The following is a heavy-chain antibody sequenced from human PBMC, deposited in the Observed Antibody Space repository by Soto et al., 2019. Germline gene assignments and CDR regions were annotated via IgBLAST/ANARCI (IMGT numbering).Heavy chain of an antibody. CDR1: GGTFSSYS. CDR3: ARHVPAAGYYYGMDV. Sequence: QVQLVQSGAEVKKPGSSVKVSCKASGGTFSSYSISWVRQAPGQGLEWMGGIIPIFGTANYAQKFQGRVTMTADESTITAYMELSSLRSEDTAVYYWARHVPAAGYYYGMDVWGQGTTVTVSS. D-gene: IGHD2-2*01. CDR2: IIPIFGTA. J-gene: IGHJ6*02. V-gene: IGHV1-69*12.